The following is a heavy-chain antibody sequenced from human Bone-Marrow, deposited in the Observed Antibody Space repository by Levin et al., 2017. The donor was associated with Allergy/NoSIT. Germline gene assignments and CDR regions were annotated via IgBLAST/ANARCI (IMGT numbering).Heavy chain of an antibody. CDR3: AGLLRYDSSAYYAVYFDH. CDR1: GGSIRSYY. D-gene: IGHD3-22*01. Sequence: SETLSLTCTVSGGSIRSYYWSWIRQPPGKGLEWVGYIYYTGSTNYNPSLKSRLTISVDTSKNQFSLRLSSVTAADTAVYYCAGLLRYDSSAYYAVYFDHWGQGTLVTVAA. CDR2: IYYTGST. V-gene: IGHV4-59*08. J-gene: IGHJ4*02.